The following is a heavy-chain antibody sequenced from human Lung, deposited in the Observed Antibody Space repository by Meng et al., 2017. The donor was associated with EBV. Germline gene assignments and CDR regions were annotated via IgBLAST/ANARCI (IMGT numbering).Heavy chain of an antibody. J-gene: IGHJ4*02. Sequence: QVHRQGRGPRMRKHSETLPLTNPVSGGTINIYYWHWSRQPAGKGLEWIGRFHTSGGTKYHPSLKRRVTMSVDMSKVQLSLNLNSVTAADTVVYYCAADPLLDDYGNSFDYWGQGTLVTVSS. D-gene: IGHD4-11*01. CDR1: GGTINIYY. CDR3: AADPLLDDYGNSFDY. CDR2: FHTSGGT. V-gene: IGHV4-4*07.